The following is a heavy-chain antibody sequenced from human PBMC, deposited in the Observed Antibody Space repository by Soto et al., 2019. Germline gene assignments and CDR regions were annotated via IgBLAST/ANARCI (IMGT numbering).Heavy chain of an antibody. J-gene: IGHJ6*02. CDR3: ARAPYSGSYYYYYGMDV. CDR2: IYSSGST. V-gene: IGHV4-59*01. CDR1: GGSIMSYY. Sequence: SSETLSLTCTVSGGSIMSYYWSWVRQPPGKGLEWIGYIYSSGSTNYNPSLKSRVTISVDTSKNQFSLKLSSVTAADTAVYYCARAPYSGSYYYYYGMDVWGQGTTVTVSS. D-gene: IGHD1-26*01.